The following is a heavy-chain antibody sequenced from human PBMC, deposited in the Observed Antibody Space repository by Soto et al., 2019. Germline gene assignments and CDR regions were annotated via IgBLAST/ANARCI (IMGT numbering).Heavy chain of an antibody. CDR3: TTDLACCGDYLYYFDF. CDR1: GFTFSNAW. J-gene: IGHJ4*02. CDR2: IKSKTDGGTT. D-gene: IGHD2-21*02. Sequence: GESLKISCAASGFTFSNAWMSWVRQAPGKGLEWVGRIKSKTDGGTTDNAATGKGRFSISRDDSKNTMYLKMNSLQTEYTAVYYCTTDLACCGDYLYYFDFWGQGTLVTVSS. V-gene: IGHV3-15*01.